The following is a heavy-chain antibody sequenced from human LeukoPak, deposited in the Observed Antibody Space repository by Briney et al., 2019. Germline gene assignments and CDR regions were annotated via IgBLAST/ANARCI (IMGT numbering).Heavy chain of an antibody. V-gene: IGHV1-18*01. CDR2: ISAYNGNT. CDR1: GYTFTSYG. CDR3: ARVSYYDSSGYGFDI. Sequence: ASVKVSCKASGYTFTSYGISWVRQAPGQGLEWMGWISAYNGNTNYAQKLQGRVTMTTDTSTSTAYMELRSLRSDDTAVYYCARVSYYDSSGYGFDIWGQGTMVTVSS. D-gene: IGHD3-22*01. J-gene: IGHJ3*02.